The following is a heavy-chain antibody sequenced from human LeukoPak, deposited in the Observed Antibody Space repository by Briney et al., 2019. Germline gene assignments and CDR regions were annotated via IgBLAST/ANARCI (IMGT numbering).Heavy chain of an antibody. V-gene: IGHV3-30-3*01. Sequence: PGGSLRLSCAASGFTFSSYSMHWVRQAPGKGLEWVAVLSYDGSNEYYTDSVKGRFTISRDNSKNTLYLQMNSLRAEDTAVYYCAREGQSVFDYWGQGTLVTVSS. CDR1: GFTFSSYS. CDR3: AREGQSVFDY. CDR2: LSYDGSNE. D-gene: IGHD6-19*01. J-gene: IGHJ4*02.